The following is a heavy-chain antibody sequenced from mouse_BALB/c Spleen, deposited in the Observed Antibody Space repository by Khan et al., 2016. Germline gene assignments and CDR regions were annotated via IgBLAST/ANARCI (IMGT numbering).Heavy chain of an antibody. CDR1: GYSFTGYN. V-gene: IGHV1-39*01. D-gene: IGHD1-1*01. CDR3: ARWGGSSWYFDV. CDR2: IDPYYGGT. Sequence: VQLQQSGPELEKPGASVKISCKASGYSFTGYNMNWVKQSNGKSLEWIGNIDPYYGGTNYNQKFKGKATLTVDKSSSTAYMQLKRPTSEDSAVDYCARWGGSSWYFDVWGAGTTVTVSS. J-gene: IGHJ1*01.